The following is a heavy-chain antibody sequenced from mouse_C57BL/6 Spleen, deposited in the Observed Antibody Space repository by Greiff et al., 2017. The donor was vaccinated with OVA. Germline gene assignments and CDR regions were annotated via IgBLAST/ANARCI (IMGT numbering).Heavy chain of an antibody. J-gene: IGHJ3*01. V-gene: IGHV14-2*01. CDR2: IDPEDGET. Sequence: EVQLQQSGAELVKPGASVKLSCTASGFNIKDYYMHWVKQRTEQGLEWIGRIDPEDGETKYASKFQGKATITADTSSNTAYLQLSSLTSEDTAVYYCARRGNYELVFAYWGQGTLVTVSA. D-gene: IGHD2-1*01. CDR1: GFNIKDYY. CDR3: ARRGNYELVFAY.